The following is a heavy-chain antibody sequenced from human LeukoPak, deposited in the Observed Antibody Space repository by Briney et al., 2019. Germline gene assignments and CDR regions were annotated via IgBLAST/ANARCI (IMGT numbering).Heavy chain of an antibody. Sequence: GGSLRLSCAASGFSVSYYNMIWVRQARGKGLEWVSFISESGTAIYYAESVKGRFTISRDIARNSVYLQMNSLRDEDTAMYYCARGPLGWSDYWGQGLLVTVSS. CDR3: ARGPLGWSDY. J-gene: IGHJ4*02. CDR2: ISESGTAI. D-gene: IGHD1-26*01. CDR1: GFSVSYYN. V-gene: IGHV3-48*02.